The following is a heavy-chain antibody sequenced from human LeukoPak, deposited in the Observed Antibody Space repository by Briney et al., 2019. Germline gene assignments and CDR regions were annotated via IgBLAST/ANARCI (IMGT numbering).Heavy chain of an antibody. V-gene: IGHV1-18*01. Sequence: GASVKVSCKASGYTFTIYGISWVRQAPGQGLEWMGWISAYNGNTNYAQKLQGRVTMTTDTSTTTAYMELRSLRSDDTAVYYCARQLTSRGAFDIWGQGTMVTVSS. D-gene: IGHD3-10*01. CDR2: ISAYNGNT. CDR3: ARQLTSRGAFDI. J-gene: IGHJ3*02. CDR1: GYTFTIYG.